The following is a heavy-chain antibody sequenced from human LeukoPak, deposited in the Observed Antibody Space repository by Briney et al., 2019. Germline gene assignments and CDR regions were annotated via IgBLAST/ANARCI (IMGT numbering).Heavy chain of an antibody. J-gene: IGHJ4*02. Sequence: GGSLRLSCAASGFTFSSYAMSWVRQAPGKGLEGGSAISGSGGSTYYADSVKGRFTISRDNSKNTLYLQMNSPRAEDTAVYYCAKVDGGLGYCSGWGQGTLVTVSS. CDR2: ISGSGGST. D-gene: IGHD2-15*01. CDR1: GFTFSSYA. CDR3: AKVDGGLGYCSG. V-gene: IGHV3-23*01.